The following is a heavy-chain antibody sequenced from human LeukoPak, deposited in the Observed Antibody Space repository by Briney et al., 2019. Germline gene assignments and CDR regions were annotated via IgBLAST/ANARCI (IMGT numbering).Heavy chain of an antibody. Sequence: ASVKVSCKASGYTFPRYGISWVRQAPGHGLECMGWISAYNGNTHYVQKLQGRVTMTTDTSTSTAYRELRSLGSDDTSFYYCAEEDPSPAAGLSHWSQGTLVAVSS. J-gene: IGHJ4*02. CDR3: AEEDPSPAAGLSH. D-gene: IGHD6-13*01. CDR2: ISAYNGNT. V-gene: IGHV1-18*04. CDR1: GYTFPRYG.